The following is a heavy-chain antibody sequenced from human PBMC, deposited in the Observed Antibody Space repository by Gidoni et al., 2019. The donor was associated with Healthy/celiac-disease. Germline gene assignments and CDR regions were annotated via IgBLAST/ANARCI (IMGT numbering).Heavy chain of an antibody. CDR2: ISAYDGNT. CDR3: ASGPAVVRFQH. Sequence: QVQLVQSGAEVKKPVPSVNVACKAAGYTFTSYGISWVRQAPGQGLVWMGWISAYDGNTNYAQKLQGRVTMTTDTSTSTAYVELRSLRSDDTAVYYCASGPAVVRFQHWGQGTLVTVSS. CDR1: GYTFTSYG. D-gene: IGHD2-15*01. V-gene: IGHV1-18*04. J-gene: IGHJ1*01.